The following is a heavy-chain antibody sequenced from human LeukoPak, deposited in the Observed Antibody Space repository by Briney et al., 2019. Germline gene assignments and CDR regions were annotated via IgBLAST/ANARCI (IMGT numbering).Heavy chain of an antibody. CDR1: GFTVSSNY. D-gene: IGHD4-23*01. Sequence: GGSLRLSCAASGFTVSSNYMSWVRQAPGKGLEWVSVIYSGGSTYYADSVKGRFTISRDNSKNTLYLQMNSLRAEDTAVYYCARFFYDYGGNSGGDALDIWGQGTMVTVSS. CDR2: IYSGGST. CDR3: ARFFYDYGGNSGGDALDI. V-gene: IGHV3-53*01. J-gene: IGHJ3*02.